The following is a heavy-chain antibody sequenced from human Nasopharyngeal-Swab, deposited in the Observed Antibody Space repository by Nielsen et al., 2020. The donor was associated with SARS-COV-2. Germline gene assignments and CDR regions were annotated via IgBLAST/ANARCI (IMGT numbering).Heavy chain of an antibody. J-gene: IGHJ3*02. CDR3: ARGNRPVAFDI. V-gene: IGHV3-33*01. D-gene: IGHD2/OR15-2a*01. CDR1: GLTFSSYG. Sequence: GESLKISCAASGLTFSSYGMHWVRQAPGKGLEWVAVIWYDGSNKYYADSVKGRFTISRDNSKNTLYLQMNSLRAEDTAVYYCARGNRPVAFDIWGQGTMVTVSS. CDR2: IWYDGSNK.